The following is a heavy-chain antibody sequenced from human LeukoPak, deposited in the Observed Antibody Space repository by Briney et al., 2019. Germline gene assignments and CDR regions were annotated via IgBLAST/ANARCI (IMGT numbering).Heavy chain of an antibody. V-gene: IGHV4-34*01. CDR1: GGSFSGYY. Sequence: SETLSLTCAVYGGSFSGYYWSWIRQPPGKGLEWIGEINHSGSTNYNPSLKSRVTISVDTSKNQFSLKLSSVTAADTAVYYCARHEGVTYYYDSSGYSRGLVDYWGQGTLVTVSS. CDR2: INHSGST. CDR3: ARHEGVTYYYDSSGYSRGLVDY. J-gene: IGHJ4*02. D-gene: IGHD3-22*01.